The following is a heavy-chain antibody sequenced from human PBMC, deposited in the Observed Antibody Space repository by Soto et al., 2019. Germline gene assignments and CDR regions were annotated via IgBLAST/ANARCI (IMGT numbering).Heavy chain of an antibody. V-gene: IGHV5-51*01. D-gene: IGHD3-22*01. CDR3: ARRGMYYDRSGYYPIDY. Sequence: GEALKSSCQGSGYSVTSYWIGWVRQMPGKGLEWMGIIYPGDSDTRYSPSFQGQVTISADKSISTAYLQWSSLKASDTAMYYCARRGMYYDRSGYYPIDYWGQGTLVTVSS. J-gene: IGHJ4*02. CDR2: IYPGDSDT. CDR1: GYSVTSYW.